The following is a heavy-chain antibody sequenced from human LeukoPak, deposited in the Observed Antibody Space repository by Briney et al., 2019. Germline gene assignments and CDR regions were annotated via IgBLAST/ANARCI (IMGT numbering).Heavy chain of an antibody. Sequence: GASVKVSCKASGYTFTGYYMHWVRQAPGQGLEWMGWINPNSGGTNYAQKFQGRVTMTRDTSISTAYMELSRLRSDDTAVYYCARDSWGIDYDSSGYYFDWGQGTLVTVSS. CDR3: ARDSWGIDYDSSGYYFD. CDR1: GYTFTGYY. V-gene: IGHV1-2*02. D-gene: IGHD3-22*01. J-gene: IGHJ4*02. CDR2: INPNSGGT.